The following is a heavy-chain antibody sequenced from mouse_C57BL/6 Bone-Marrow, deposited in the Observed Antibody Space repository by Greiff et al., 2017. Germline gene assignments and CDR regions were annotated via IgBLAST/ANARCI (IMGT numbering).Heavy chain of an antibody. J-gene: IGHJ2*01. CDR1: GFTFSSYG. Sequence: EVHLVESGGDLVKPGGSLKLSCAASGFTFSSYGLSWVRQTPDKRLEWVATISSGCSYTYSPNSVTGRFTISRDNDKTTLYLQMSSLKSKDTAMYYCAGPGDPYYFDNWGQGTTLTVSS. CDR2: ISSGCSYT. CDR3: AGPGDPYYFDN. V-gene: IGHV5-6*01.